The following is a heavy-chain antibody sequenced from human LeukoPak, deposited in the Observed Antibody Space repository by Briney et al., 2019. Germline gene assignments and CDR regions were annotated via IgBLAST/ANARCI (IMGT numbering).Heavy chain of an antibody. D-gene: IGHD3-22*01. Sequence: PSETLSLTCTVSGGSISSYYWSWIRQPPGKGLEWIGYIYYSGSTNYNPSLKSRVTISVDTSKNQFSLKLSSVTAADTAVYYCARTLSSGYPNYHYYMDVWGKGTTVTVSS. V-gene: IGHV4-59*01. CDR3: ARTLSSGYPNYHYYMDV. CDR2: IYYSGST. CDR1: GGSISSYY. J-gene: IGHJ6*03.